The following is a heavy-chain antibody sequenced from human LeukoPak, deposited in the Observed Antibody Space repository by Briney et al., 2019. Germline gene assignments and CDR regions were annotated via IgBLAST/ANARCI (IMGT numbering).Heavy chain of an antibody. Sequence: SETLSLSCTVSGGSISSYYWSWIRQPPGKGREWIGYIYYSGSTNYNPSLKSRVTTSVDTSKNQFSLKLSSVTAADTAVYYCARHALEYYYDSPIDYWGQGPLVTVSS. CDR1: GGSISSYY. J-gene: IGHJ4*02. D-gene: IGHD3-22*01. CDR3: ARHALEYYYDSPIDY. V-gene: IGHV4-59*08. CDR2: IYYSGST.